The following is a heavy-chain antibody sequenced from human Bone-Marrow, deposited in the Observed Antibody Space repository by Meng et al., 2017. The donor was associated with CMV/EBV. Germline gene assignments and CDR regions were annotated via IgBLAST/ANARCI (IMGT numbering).Heavy chain of an antibody. Sequence: GGSLRLSCAASGFTFSTDTIHWVRQAPGKGLEWVAVISYDGSNTYYADFLKGRFTISRDNSQNTLYLQMNSLRPEDTAVYYCARDMYKQLTYYYYYGMAVWGQGTAVTGSS. CDR2: ISYDGSNT. V-gene: IGHV3-30*04. CDR1: GFTFSTDT. J-gene: IGHJ6*01. CDR3: ARDMYKQLTYYYYYGMAV. D-gene: IGHD1-1*01.